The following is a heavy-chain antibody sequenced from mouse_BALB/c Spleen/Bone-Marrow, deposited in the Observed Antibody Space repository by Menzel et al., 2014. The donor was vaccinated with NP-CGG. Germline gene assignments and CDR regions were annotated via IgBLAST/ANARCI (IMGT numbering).Heavy chain of an antibody. CDR2: ISSGSSTI. V-gene: IGHV5-17*02. CDR1: GFTFSSFG. CDR3: ARSISHYYGSNWYFDV. J-gene: IGHJ1*01. D-gene: IGHD1-1*01. Sequence: EVHLVESGGGLVQPGGSRKLSCAASGFTFSSFGMHWVRQAPEKGLEWVAYISSGSSTIYYADTVKGRFIISRDNPKNTLFLQMTSLRSEDTAMYYCARSISHYYGSNWYFDVWGAGTTVTVSS.